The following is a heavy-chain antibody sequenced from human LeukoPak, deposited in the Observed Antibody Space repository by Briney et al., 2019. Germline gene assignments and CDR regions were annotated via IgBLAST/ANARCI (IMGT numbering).Heavy chain of an antibody. CDR1: GFTFSSYA. V-gene: IGHV3-30-3*01. J-gene: IGHJ4*02. CDR2: ISYDGSNK. CDR3: ARDGTDYYDSSGYFGY. Sequence: GGSLRLSCAASGFTFSSYAMHWVRQAPGKGLEWVAVISYDGSNKYYADSVKGRFTISRENSKNTLYLQMNSLRAEDTAVYYCARDGTDYYDSSGYFGYWGQGTLVTVSS. D-gene: IGHD3-22*01.